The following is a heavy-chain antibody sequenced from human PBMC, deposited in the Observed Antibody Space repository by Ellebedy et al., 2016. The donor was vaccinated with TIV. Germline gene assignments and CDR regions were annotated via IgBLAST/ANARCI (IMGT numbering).Heavy chain of an antibody. Sequence: ASVKVSCKASGGTFSSYAISWVRQAPGQGLEWMGGIIPIFGTANYAQKFQGRVTITADESTSTAYMELSSLRSEDTAVYYCAREVATIRHYYYGMDVWGQGTTVTVSS. CDR3: AREVATIRHYYYGMDV. V-gene: IGHV1-69*13. CDR2: IIPIFGTA. D-gene: IGHD5-12*01. J-gene: IGHJ6*02. CDR1: GGTFSSYA.